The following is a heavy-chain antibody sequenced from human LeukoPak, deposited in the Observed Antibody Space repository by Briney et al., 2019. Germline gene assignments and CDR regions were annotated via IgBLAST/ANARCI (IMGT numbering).Heavy chain of an antibody. CDR3: AKDQSSGYYPYYFDY. CDR2: ISGSGGST. J-gene: IGHJ4*02. CDR1: GFTFSSYS. V-gene: IGHV3-23*01. D-gene: IGHD3-22*01. Sequence: PGGSLRLSCAASGFTFSSYSMNWVRQAPGKGLEWVSAISGSGGSTYYADSVKGRFTISRDNSKNTLYLQMNSLRAEDTAVYYCAKDQSSGYYPYYFDYWGQGTLVTVSS.